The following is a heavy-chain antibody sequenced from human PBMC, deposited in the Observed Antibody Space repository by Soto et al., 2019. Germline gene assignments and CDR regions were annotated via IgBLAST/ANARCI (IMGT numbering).Heavy chain of an antibody. D-gene: IGHD3-22*01. J-gene: IGHJ3*01. Sequence: ASVKVSCKASGSTFTSSGMSWVRQAPGQGLEWMGWISAHTGSSEYAKRFQGRVTMTTDRSTSTAYMELRSLRSDDPAVYSCARAFFYQGSDSRGYSFYSFDFLGPGTLVTVSS. CDR1: GSTFTSSG. V-gene: IGHV1-18*01. CDR2: ISAHTGSS. CDR3: ARAFFYQGSDSRGYSFYSFDF.